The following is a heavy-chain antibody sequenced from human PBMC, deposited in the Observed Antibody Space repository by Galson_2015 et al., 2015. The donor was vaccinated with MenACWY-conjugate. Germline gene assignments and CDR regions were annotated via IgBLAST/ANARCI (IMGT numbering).Heavy chain of an antibody. CDR2: IRSKPYGGTT. CDR1: GFTFGDYP. D-gene: IGHD1-20*01. CDR3: AKDERPDSNWRVDY. Sequence: LRLSCAASGFTFGDYPMSWFRQAPGKGLEWVGFIRSKPYGGTTEYAASVKGRFTISRDDSKSIPYLQMNSLRPEDTAVYYCAKDERPDSNWRVDYWGQGTLVTVSS. J-gene: IGHJ4*02. V-gene: IGHV3-49*03.